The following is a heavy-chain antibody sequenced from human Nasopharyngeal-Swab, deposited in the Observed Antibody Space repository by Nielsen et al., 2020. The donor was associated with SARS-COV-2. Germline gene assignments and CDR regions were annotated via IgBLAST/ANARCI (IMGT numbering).Heavy chain of an antibody. D-gene: IGHD1-26*01. J-gene: IGHJ4*02. V-gene: IGHV4-59*01. Sequence: SETLSITRRGAGGASRSDYWSWIRQPPGKGLEWIGYIYYSGSTNYNPSLKSRVTISVDTSKNQFSLKLSSVTAADTAVYYCASSPKWELLYYWGQGTLVTVSS. CDR1: GGASRSDY. CDR2: IYYSGST. CDR3: ASSPKWELLYY.